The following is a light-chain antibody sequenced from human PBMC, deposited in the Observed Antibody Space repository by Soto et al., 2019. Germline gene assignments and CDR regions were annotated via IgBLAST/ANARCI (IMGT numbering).Light chain of an antibody. CDR2: EVS. J-gene: IGLJ2*01. CDR1: SSDVGGYSY. V-gene: IGLV2-8*01. Sequence: QSALTQPPSASGSPGQSVTISCTGTSSDVGGYSYVSWYQQHPGKAPKLIIYEVSKRPSGIPGRFSGSKSGNTASLTVSGLQAEDEADYYCCSYAGSNNLIFGGGTKLTVL. CDR3: CSYAGSNNLI.